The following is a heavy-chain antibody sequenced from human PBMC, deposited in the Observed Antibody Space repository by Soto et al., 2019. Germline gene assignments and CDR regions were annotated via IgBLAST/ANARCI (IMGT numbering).Heavy chain of an antibody. CDR1: GYTFTSYD. J-gene: IGHJ6*02. CDR3: ARDRVGWLDV. Sequence: QVQLVQSGAEVKKPGASVKVSCKASGYTFTSYDINWVRQATGPGLEWMGWMNPNSGNTGYAQKSQGRVTMTRNTTISTAYMELSSLSAGGTAVYYCARDRVGWLDVWGQGTAVTVSS. V-gene: IGHV1-8*01. D-gene: IGHD1-26*01. CDR2: MNPNSGNT.